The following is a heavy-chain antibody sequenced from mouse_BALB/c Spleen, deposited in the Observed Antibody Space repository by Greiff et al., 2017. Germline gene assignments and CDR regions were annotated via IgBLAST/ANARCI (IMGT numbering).Heavy chain of an antibody. CDR3: ARGEGYYDYGNYYAMDY. D-gene: IGHD2-4*01. Sequence: QGQQQQSGPELVKPGASVKMSCKASGYTFTDYVISWVKQRTGQGLEWIGEIYPGSGSTYYNEKFKGKATLTADKSSNTAYMQLSSLTSEDSAVYFCARGEGYYDYGNYYAMDYWGQGTSVTVSS. CDR1: GYTFTDYV. CDR2: IYPGSGST. J-gene: IGHJ4*01. V-gene: IGHV1-77*01.